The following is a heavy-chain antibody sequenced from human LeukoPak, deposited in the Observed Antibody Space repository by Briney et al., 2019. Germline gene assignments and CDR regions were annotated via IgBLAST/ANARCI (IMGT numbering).Heavy chain of an antibody. CDR3: ARDSRYDSSGHAP. D-gene: IGHD3-22*01. Sequence: SETLSLTCTVSGGSIISDNYYWAWIRQPPGKGLEWIGSAHYTGGVYYNPSLKSRVTISIDTSKSQFSPKLNFVTAADTAVYYCARDSRYDSSGHAPWGQGSLVTVSS. CDR2: AHYTGGV. J-gene: IGHJ5*02. V-gene: IGHV4-39*07. CDR1: GGSIISDNYY.